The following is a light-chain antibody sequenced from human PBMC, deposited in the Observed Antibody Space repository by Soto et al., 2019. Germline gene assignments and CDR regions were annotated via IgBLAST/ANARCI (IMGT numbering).Light chain of an antibody. CDR3: CSYTSSNTLVV. Sequence: QSVLTQPASVSGSPGQSITISCTGTGSDVGGYRYVSWYQHHPGKAPKLMIYEVNNRPSGVSDRFSGPKSGNTASLTISGLQAEDAADYYCCSYTSSNTLVVFGGGTKLTVL. V-gene: IGLV2-14*01. CDR2: EVN. CDR1: GSDVGGYRY. J-gene: IGLJ2*01.